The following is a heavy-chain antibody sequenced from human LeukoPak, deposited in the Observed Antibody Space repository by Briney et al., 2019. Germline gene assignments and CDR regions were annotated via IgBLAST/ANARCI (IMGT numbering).Heavy chain of an antibody. CDR2: IYYSGST. D-gene: IGHD4-23*01. CDR1: GGSISSGDYY. V-gene: IGHV4-30-4*01. Sequence: MTPETLSLTCTVSGGSISSGDYYWSWIRQPPGKGLEWIGYIYYSGSTYYNPSLKSRVTISVDTSKNQFSLKLSSVTAADTAVYYCARDYGGNSWLGMDVWGQGTTVTVSS. CDR3: ARDYGGNSWLGMDV. J-gene: IGHJ6*02.